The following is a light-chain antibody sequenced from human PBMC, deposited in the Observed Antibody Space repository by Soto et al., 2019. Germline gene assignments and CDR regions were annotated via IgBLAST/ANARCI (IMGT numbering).Light chain of an antibody. CDR3: QQANNFPLT. CDR1: QDISSW. Sequence: DIQMTQSPSSVSASVGDRVTITCRASQDISSWLAWYQQKPGKAPKLLIYRASSLQSGVPSRFSGSGPGTDFTLTISSLQSEDFATYYCQQANNFPLTFGGGTKVEIK. J-gene: IGKJ4*01. V-gene: IGKV1-12*01. CDR2: RAS.